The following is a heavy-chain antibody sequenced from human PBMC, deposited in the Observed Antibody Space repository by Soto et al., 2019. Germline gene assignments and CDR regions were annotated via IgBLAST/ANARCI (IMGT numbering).Heavy chain of an antibody. CDR2: IHYFGST. D-gene: IGHD1-26*01. J-gene: IGHJ4*02. V-gene: IGHV4-61*01. Sequence: QVHLQESGPGLVKPSETLSLTCTVSGGSLNSSSYFWSGIRQPPGKGLEWIGYIHYFGSTKYNPSLESRVVISVDTAKNQFSLKVPSVTAADTAMYFCARGGSYVGFDSWGQGARVTVSS. CDR3: ARGGSYVGFDS. CDR1: GGSLNSSSYF.